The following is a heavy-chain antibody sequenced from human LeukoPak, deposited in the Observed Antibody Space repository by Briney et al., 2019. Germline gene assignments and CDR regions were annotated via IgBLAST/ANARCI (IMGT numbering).Heavy chain of an antibody. J-gene: IGHJ4*02. D-gene: IGHD6-13*01. CDR2: INAGNGNT. CDR3: ARDSGMQQPFDY. Sequence: GASVKVSCKASGYTFTSYAMHWVRQAPGQRLEWMGWINAGNGNTKYSQKFQGRVTMTRNTSISTAYMELSSLRSEDTAVYYCARDSGMQQPFDYWGQGTLVSVSS. V-gene: IGHV1-3*01. CDR1: GYTFTSYA.